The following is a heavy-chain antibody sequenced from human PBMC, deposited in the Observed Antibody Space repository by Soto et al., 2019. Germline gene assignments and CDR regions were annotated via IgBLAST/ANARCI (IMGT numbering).Heavy chain of an antibody. Sequence: PGGSLRLSCAASGFTIKNYAMHWVRQAPGKGLEWVAVISSDGHIKEYGDSVKGRFTISRDNAKNSLYLQMNSLRGEATAVYYWARDPVPAAHYYYYGMDVWGQGTTVTVSS. CDR1: GFTIKNYA. V-gene: IGHV3-30*03. CDR2: ISSDGHIK. J-gene: IGHJ6*02. D-gene: IGHD2-2*01. CDR3: ARDPVPAAHYYYYGMDV.